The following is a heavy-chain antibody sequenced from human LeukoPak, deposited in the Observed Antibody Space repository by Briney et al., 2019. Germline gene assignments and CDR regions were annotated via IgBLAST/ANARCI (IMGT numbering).Heavy chain of an antibody. D-gene: IGHD3-10*01. J-gene: IGHJ3*02. Sequence: GGSLRLSCVASGFSFRSYWMDWVRQAPGKGLEWVANIKQDGNEKHFVDSVKGRFAISRDNAKNSLYLQMNNLRAEDTAVYYCAREAMVRGVPDPFDIWAKGQWSPSLQ. V-gene: IGHV3-7*01. CDR2: IKQDGNEK. CDR3: AREAMVRGVPDPFDI. CDR1: GFSFRSYW.